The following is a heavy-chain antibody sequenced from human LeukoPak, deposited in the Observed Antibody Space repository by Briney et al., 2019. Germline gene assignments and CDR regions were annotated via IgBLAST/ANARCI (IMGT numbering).Heavy chain of an antibody. CDR2: IIPIFGTA. J-gene: IGHJ6*04. D-gene: IGHD2-15*01. Sequence: SVKVSCKASGGTFSSYAISWVRQAPGQGLEWMGGIIPIFGTANYAQKFQGRVTITADKSTCTAYMELSSLRSEDTAVYYCAREIGGGSCYPECGMDVWGKGTTVTVSS. CDR3: AREIGGGSCYPECGMDV. V-gene: IGHV1-69*06. CDR1: GGTFSSYA.